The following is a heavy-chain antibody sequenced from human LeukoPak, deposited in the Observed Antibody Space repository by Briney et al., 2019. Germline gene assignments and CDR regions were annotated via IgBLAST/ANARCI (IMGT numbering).Heavy chain of an antibody. CDR1: GGSFSGYY. Sequence: SETLSLTCAVYGGSFSGYYWSWIRQPPGKGLEWIGEINHSGSTNYNPSLKSRVTISVDTSKNQFSLKLNSVTAADTAVYYCARGAGIAVYWYFDLWGRGTLVTVSS. V-gene: IGHV4-34*01. CDR3: ARGAGIAVYWYFDL. CDR2: INHSGST. D-gene: IGHD6-19*01. J-gene: IGHJ2*01.